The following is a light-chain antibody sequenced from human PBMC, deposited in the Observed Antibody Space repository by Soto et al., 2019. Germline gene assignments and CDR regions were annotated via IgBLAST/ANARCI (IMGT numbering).Light chain of an antibody. CDR2: GAS. V-gene: IGKV3-15*01. CDR1: QSVSSN. Sequence: RTQSPATLSVAPGERATLSCRASQSVSSNLAWYQQKPGQAPRLLIYGASTRATGIPARFSGSGSGTEFTLTISSLQSEDFTVYYCQHYNNWLIPFGQGTRLEV. J-gene: IGKJ5*01. CDR3: QHYNNWLIP.